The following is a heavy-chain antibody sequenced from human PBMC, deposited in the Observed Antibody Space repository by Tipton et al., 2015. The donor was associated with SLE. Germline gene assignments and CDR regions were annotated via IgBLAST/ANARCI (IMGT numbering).Heavy chain of an antibody. V-gene: IGHV4-39*07. CDR3: ARGGLKLPY. Sequence: TLSLTCTVSGGSISSSSYYWGWIRQPPGKGLEWIGSIYYSGSTYYNPSLKSRVTISVDRSKNQFSLKMTSVTTADTAVYYCARGGLKLPYWGQGTLVTVSS. CDR2: IYYSGST. D-gene: IGHD2-15*01. CDR1: GGSISSSSYY. J-gene: IGHJ4*02.